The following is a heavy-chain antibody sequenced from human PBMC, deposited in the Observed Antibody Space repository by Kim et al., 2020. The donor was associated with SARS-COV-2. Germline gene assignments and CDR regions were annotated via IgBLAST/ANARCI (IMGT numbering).Heavy chain of an antibody. CDR3: RGDTAMAEEEYYSDY. CDR2: ISGSGGST. D-gene: IGHD5-18*01. V-gene: IGHV3-23*01. J-gene: IGHJ4*02. Sequence: GGSLRLSCAASGFTFSSYAMSWVRQAPGKGLEWVSAISGSGGSTYYAASVKGRFTISRDNSKNTLYLQMNSLRAEDTAVYYCRGDTAMAEEEYYSDYWGQGALVTVSS. CDR1: GFTFSSYA.